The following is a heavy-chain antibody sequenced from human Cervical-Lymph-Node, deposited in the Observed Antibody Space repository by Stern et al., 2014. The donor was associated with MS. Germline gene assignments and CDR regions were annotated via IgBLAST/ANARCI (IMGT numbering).Heavy chain of an antibody. J-gene: IGHJ4*02. CDR1: GFTFSFYS. V-gene: IGHV3-21*01. Sequence: VQLVESGAGLVQPVGPLRLPCAASGFTFSFYSMNWVRQAPGKGLEWDASISSGGSYIYYADSPKRRFTTSRDNAKNSLYLQMNSLRAEDTAVYYCARGRGGNYRYYFDYWGQGTLVTVSS. D-gene: IGHD4-23*01. CDR3: ARGRGGNYRYYFDY. CDR2: ISSGGSYI.